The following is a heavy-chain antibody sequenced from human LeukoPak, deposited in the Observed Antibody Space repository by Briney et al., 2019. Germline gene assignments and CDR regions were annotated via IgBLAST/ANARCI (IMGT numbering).Heavy chain of an antibody. CDR2: ISGSGGST. Sequence: GGSLRLSCAASGFTFSSYAMSWVRQAPGKGLEWVSAISGSGGSTYYADSVKGRFTISRDNSKTTLYLQMNSLRAEDTAVYYCAKVEMATITFDYWGQGTLVTVSS. CDR1: GFTFSSYA. D-gene: IGHD5-24*01. CDR3: AKVEMATITFDY. V-gene: IGHV3-23*01. J-gene: IGHJ4*02.